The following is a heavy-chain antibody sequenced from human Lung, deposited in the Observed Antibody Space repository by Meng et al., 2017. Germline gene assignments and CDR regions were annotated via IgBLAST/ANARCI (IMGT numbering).Heavy chain of an antibody. V-gene: IGHV3-74*01. Sequence: EVQLVESGGRLAQSGGSLRLPCAASGFTFSIYWMHWARQAPGKGLVWVSHINTDGSSTNYADSVKGRFTISRDNAKNTLYLQMNSLRAEDTAVYYCGRSDGYIRDWGQGTLVTVSS. CDR1: GFTFSIYW. CDR2: INTDGSST. J-gene: IGHJ4*02. D-gene: IGHD5-24*01. CDR3: GRSDGYIRD.